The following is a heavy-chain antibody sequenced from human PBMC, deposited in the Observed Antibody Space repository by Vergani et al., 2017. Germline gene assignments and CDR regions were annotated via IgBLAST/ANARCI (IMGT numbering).Heavy chain of an antibody. CDR3: ARDGGYSGYDFDYFDY. CDR2: IYSGGST. V-gene: IGHV3-66*02. J-gene: IGHJ4*02. D-gene: IGHD5-12*01. Sequence: EVQLVESGGGLVQPGGSLRLSCAASGFTVSSNYMSWVRQAPGKGLEWVSVIYSGGSTYYADSVKGRFTISRDNSKNTLYLQMNSLRAEDTAVYYCARDGGYSGYDFDYFDYWGQGTLVTVSS. CDR1: GFTVSSNY.